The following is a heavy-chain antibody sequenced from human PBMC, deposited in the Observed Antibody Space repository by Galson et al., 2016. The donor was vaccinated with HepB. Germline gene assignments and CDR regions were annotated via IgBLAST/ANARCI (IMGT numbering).Heavy chain of an antibody. J-gene: IGHJ3*02. Sequence: SLRLSCAASGFTFSDYDMSWIRQAPGKGLEYVAYISSSGTTRYYADSVKGRFTISRDNAQNSLYLQMNSLRAGDTAAYYCARERLFVISTLFRAFDMWGQGTAVSVS. CDR1: GFTFSDYD. V-gene: IGHV3-11*04. CDR2: ISSSGTTR. D-gene: IGHD2-2*01. CDR3: ARERLFVISTLFRAFDM.